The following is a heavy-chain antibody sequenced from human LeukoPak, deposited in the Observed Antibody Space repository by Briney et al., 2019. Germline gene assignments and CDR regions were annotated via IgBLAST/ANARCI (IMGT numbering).Heavy chain of an antibody. CDR3: ARDLGPGIAARFDY. CDR2: INPNSGGT. D-gene: IGHD6-13*01. Sequence: ASVKVSCKASGYTFTGYYMHWVRQAPGQGLEWMGWINPNSGGTNYAQKFQGRVTMTRDTPISTAYMELSRLRSDDTAVYYCARDLGPGIAARFDYWGQGTLVTVSS. J-gene: IGHJ4*02. CDR1: GYTFTGYY. V-gene: IGHV1-2*02.